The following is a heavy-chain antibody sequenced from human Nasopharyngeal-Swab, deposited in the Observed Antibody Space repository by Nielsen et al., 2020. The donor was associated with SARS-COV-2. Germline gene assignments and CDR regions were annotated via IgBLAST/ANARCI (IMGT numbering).Heavy chain of an antibody. Sequence: GGSLRLSCAASGFNFNNYGMHWVRQAPGKGLEWVAVIWYDGSNKYYADSVKGRFTISRDNSKNTLYLQMNSLRAEDTAVYYCARDHLVLGDSTELAYWGQGTLVTVSS. CDR3: ARDHLVLGDSTELAY. D-gene: IGHD2-2*01. V-gene: IGHV3-33*08. CDR2: IWYDGSNK. J-gene: IGHJ4*02. CDR1: GFNFNNYG.